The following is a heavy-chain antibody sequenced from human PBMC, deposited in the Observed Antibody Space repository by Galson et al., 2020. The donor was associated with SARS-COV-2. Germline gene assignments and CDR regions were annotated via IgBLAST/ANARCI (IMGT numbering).Heavy chain of an antibody. Sequence: GGSLRLSCVGSGFRFSTYGMHWVRQAPGKGLEWVAFISYDGSNTYYSDSVKGRFTISRDNFKNTMYVQLNSLRVDDTAMYYCGRDQALVGTAGASDIWGQGTMVTVSS. CDR3: GRDQALVGTAGASDI. V-gene: IGHV3-30*06. CDR2: ISYDGSNT. J-gene: IGHJ3*02. D-gene: IGHD6-19*01. CDR1: GFRFSTYG.